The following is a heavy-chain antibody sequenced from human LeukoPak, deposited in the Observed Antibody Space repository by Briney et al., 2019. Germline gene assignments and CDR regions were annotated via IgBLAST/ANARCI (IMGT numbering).Heavy chain of an antibody. CDR1: GFTFSSYE. CDR3: ARATWDPNYYYYMDV. CDR2: ISTSSSYI. Sequence: GSLRLSCAASGFTFSSYEMNWVRQVPGKGLEWVSSISTSSSYIYYADSVKGRFTISRDNAKNSLYLQMNSLRAEDTAVYYCARATWDPNYYYYMDVWGKGTTVTISS. D-gene: IGHD1-26*01. V-gene: IGHV3-21*01. J-gene: IGHJ6*03.